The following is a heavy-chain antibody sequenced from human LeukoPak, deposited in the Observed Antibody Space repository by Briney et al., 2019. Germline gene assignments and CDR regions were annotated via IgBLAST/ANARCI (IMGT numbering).Heavy chain of an antibody. CDR3: AKSGYYLYYGMDV. D-gene: IGHD3-3*01. Sequence: PGGSLRLSCAASGFTFSSYSMNWVRQAPGKGLEWVSSISSSSSYIYYADSVKGRFTISRDHAKNSLYLQMNSLRAEDTAVYYCAKSGYYLYYGMDVWGQGTTVTVSS. J-gene: IGHJ6*02. V-gene: IGHV3-21*01. CDR2: ISSSSSYI. CDR1: GFTFSSYS.